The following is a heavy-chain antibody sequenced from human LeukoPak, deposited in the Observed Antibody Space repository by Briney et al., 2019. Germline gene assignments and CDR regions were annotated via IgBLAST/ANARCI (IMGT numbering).Heavy chain of an antibody. J-gene: IGHJ3*02. D-gene: IGHD6-13*01. V-gene: IGHV3-7*01. CDR3: ARVGIADAFDI. Sequence: GGSLRLFCAASGFTFSNYWMSWVRQAPGKGLEWVANIKQDGSEKYYVDSVKGRFTISRDNAKNSLYLQMNSLRAEDTAVYYCARVGIADAFDIWGQGTMVTVSS. CDR2: IKQDGSEK. CDR1: GFTFSNYW.